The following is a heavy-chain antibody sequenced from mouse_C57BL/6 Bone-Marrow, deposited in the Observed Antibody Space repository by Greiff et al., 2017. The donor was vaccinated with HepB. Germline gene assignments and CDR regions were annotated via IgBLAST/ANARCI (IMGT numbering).Heavy chain of an antibody. D-gene: IGHD1-1*01. CDR3: AREGITTVVAPYAMDY. J-gene: IGHJ4*01. V-gene: IGHV3-6*01. Sequence: EVKLQESGPGLVKPSQSLSLTCSVTGYSITSGYYWNWIRQFPGNKLEWMGYISYDGSNNYNPSLKNRISITRDTSKNQFFLKLNSVTTEDTATYYCAREGITTVVAPYAMDYWGQGTSVTVSS. CDR1: GYSITSGYY. CDR2: ISYDGSN.